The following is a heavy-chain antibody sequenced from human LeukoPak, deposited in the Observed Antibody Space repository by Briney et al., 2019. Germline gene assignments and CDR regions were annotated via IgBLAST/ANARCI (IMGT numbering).Heavy chain of an antibody. D-gene: IGHD6-19*01. J-gene: IGHJ6*02. V-gene: IGHV3-30*18. CDR3: PKLQWQWLIPPLRHCMFV. CDR1: GFTFSSYG. Sequence: PGGSVRHSCAASGFTFSSYGMQWVRQAPGKGGEGVAVISYDGSNKYYADSVKLRFTISRDNSNNTLYLQMISLSAEDTAVYYCPKLQWQWLIPPLRHCMFVWGQGTTVTVSS. CDR2: ISYDGSNK.